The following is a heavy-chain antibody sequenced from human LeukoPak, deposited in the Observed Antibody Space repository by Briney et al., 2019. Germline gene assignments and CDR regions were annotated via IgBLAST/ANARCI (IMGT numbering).Heavy chain of an antibody. Sequence: SVKVSCKASGGTFSSYAISWVRQAPGQGLEWMGGIIPIFGTANYAQKFQGRVTITADESTSTAYMELSSLRSEDTAVYYCARDPIRGDYVLNRNWFDPWAREPWSPSPQ. CDR2: IIPIFGTA. CDR3: ARDPIRGDYVLNRNWFDP. D-gene: IGHD4-17*01. CDR1: GGTFSSYA. J-gene: IGHJ5*02. V-gene: IGHV1-69*13.